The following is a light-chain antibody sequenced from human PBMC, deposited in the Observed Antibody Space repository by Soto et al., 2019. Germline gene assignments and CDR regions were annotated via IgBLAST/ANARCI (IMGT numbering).Light chain of an antibody. CDR1: QTVTNTY. CDR3: QQYGTLPPT. CDR2: GAS. J-gene: IGKJ4*01. V-gene: IGKV3-20*01. Sequence: EIVLTQSPGTLSLSPGERATLSCRASQTVTNTYLAWYQQKSGQAPKFLLYGASNRATGIPDRFSGSGSGTDFTLTISRLEPEDFEVYYCQQYGTLPPTFGGGTKVEI.